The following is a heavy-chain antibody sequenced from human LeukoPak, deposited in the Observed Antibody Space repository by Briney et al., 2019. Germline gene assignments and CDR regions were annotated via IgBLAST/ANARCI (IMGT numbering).Heavy chain of an antibody. CDR1: GFTFSSYT. CDR3: AKADGNYYDSSGLPSDY. Sequence: GGSLRLSCAASGFTFSSYTMNWVRQAPGKGLEWVSYISTASSAIDYADSVKGRFTISRDNSKNTLYLQMNSLRAEDTAVYYCAKADGNYYDSSGLPSDYWGQGTLVTVSS. V-gene: IGHV3-48*01. CDR2: ISTASSAI. D-gene: IGHD3-22*01. J-gene: IGHJ4*02.